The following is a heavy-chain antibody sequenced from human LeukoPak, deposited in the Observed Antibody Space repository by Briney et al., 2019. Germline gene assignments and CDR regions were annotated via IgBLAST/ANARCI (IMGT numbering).Heavy chain of an antibody. CDR3: ARVSPAVGAFDI. V-gene: IGHV4-59*01. Sequence: ETLSLTCTVSGGSISSYYWSWIRQPPEKGLEWIGYFYYSGSSNYNPSLKSRVTISGDTSKNQFSLKLSSVTAADTAIYYCARVSPAVGAFDIWGRGTMVTVSS. J-gene: IGHJ3*02. D-gene: IGHD6-13*01. CDR1: GGSISSYY. CDR2: FYYSGSS.